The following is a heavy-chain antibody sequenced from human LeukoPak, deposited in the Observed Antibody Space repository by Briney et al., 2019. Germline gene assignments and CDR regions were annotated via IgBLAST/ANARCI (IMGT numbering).Heavy chain of an antibody. CDR3: ATSGSRTPSYYYGMDV. V-gene: IGHV1-69*13. J-gene: IGHJ6*02. Sequence: SVKVSCKASGGTFSSYAISWVRQAPGQGLEWMGGIIPIFGTANYAQKIQGRVTITADESTSTAYMELSSLRSEDAAVYYCATSGSRTPSYYYGMDVWGQGTTVTVSS. D-gene: IGHD1-26*01. CDR1: GGTFSSYA. CDR2: IIPIFGTA.